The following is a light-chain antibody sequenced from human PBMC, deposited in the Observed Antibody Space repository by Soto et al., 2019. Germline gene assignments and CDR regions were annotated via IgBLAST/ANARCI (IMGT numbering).Light chain of an antibody. CDR3: QQYHNWPPQYA. CDR1: QSVASN. J-gene: IGKJ2*01. V-gene: IGKV3-15*01. Sequence: EIVMTQSPASLSVSPGDGATLSCRASQSVASNVAWYQQKPGQGPRLLIHGASTRAVGVPARFSGSGPGTDFTLPISSLQSEDFAVYYCQQYHNWPPQYAFGQGTKLQIK. CDR2: GAS.